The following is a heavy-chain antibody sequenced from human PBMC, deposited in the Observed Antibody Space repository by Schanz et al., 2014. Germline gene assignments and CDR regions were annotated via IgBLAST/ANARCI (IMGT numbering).Heavy chain of an antibody. Sequence: VQLLESGGGLVQPGGSLRLSCAASGFTFSSYAMSWVRQAPGKGLEWVSAISGSGGSTYYADSVKGQFTISRDNSKNTLYLQMNSLRAEDTAVYYCAKDHAGSDILTALGNWGQGTLVTVSS. D-gene: IGHD3-9*01. CDR2: ISGSGGST. V-gene: IGHV3-23*01. CDR3: AKDHAGSDILTALGN. J-gene: IGHJ4*02. CDR1: GFTFSSYA.